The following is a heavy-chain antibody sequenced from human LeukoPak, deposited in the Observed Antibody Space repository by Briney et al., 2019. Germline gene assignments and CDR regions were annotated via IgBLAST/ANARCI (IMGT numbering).Heavy chain of an antibody. CDR3: ARGPSTGLDY. D-gene: IGHD2-8*02. J-gene: IGHJ4*02. V-gene: IGHV3-21*01. Sequence: PGGSLRLSCAASGFTFSSYSMNWVRQAPGKGLEWVSSISSSSSYIYYADSVKGRFTISRDNAKNSLYLQMNSLRDEDTAVYYCARGPSTGLDYWGQGTLVTVSS. CDR1: GFTFSSYS. CDR2: ISSSSSYI.